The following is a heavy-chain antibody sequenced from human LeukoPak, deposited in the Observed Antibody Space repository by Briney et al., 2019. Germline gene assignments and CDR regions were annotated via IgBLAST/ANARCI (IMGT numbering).Heavy chain of an antibody. V-gene: IGHV3-48*01. CDR2: ISFSSAAI. D-gene: IGHD3-10*01. CDR3: ARDTHYYGSGSPAFDL. CDR1: GFTFSSYS. J-gene: IGHJ3*01. Sequence: GGSLRLSCEASGFTFSSYSMNWVRQAPGKGLEWVSYISFSSAAIHYADSVKGRFTISRDNAKNSLYLQLNSLRAEDTALYYCARDTHYYGSGSPAFDLWGRGTMVTVSS.